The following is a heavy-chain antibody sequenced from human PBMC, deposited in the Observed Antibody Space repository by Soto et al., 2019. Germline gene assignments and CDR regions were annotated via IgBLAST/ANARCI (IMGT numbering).Heavy chain of an antibody. J-gene: IGHJ6*03. Sequence: GGSLILSCAASGFTVSSNYMSWVRQAPGKGLEWVSVIYSGGSTYYADSVKGRFTISRHNSKNTLYLQMNSLRAEDTAVYYCARAHYDFWSGYYTTAYYYMDVWGKGTTVTVSS. CDR1: GFTVSSNY. V-gene: IGHV3-53*04. D-gene: IGHD3-3*01. CDR2: IYSGGST. CDR3: ARAHYDFWSGYYTTAYYYMDV.